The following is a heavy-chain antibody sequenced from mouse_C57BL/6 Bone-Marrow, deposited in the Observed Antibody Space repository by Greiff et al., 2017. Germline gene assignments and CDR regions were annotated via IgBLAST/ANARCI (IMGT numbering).Heavy chain of an antibody. CDR2: IYPADSDT. CDR1: GYAFSSYW. Sequence: QVQLQQSGAELVKPGASVKISCKASGYAFSSYWMNWVKQRPGQGLEWIGQIYPADSDTNYNGKFQGTATLTADKSSSTAYMQLSRLTSEDSAAYSCARAGDYSNYNYWGQGTTLTGSS. V-gene: IGHV1-80*01. J-gene: IGHJ2*01. D-gene: IGHD2-5*01. CDR3: ARAGDYSNYNY.